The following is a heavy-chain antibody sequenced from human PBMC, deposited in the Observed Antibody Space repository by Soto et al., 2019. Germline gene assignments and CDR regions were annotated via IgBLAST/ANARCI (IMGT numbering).Heavy chain of an antibody. J-gene: IGHJ4*02. Sequence: ASVKVSCKASGYTFPSYGISWVRQAPGQGLEWMGWISAYNGNTNYAQKLQGRVTMTTDTSTSTAYMELRSLRSDDTAVYYCARDNPGSLSAPKPDYWGQGTLITVSS. CDR1: GYTFPSYG. V-gene: IGHV1-18*01. D-gene: IGHD1-1*01. CDR2: ISAYNGNT. CDR3: ARDNPGSLSAPKPDY.